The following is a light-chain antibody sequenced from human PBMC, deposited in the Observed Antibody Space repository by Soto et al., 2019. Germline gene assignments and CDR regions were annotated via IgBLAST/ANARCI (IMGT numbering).Light chain of an antibody. V-gene: IGKV3-15*01. J-gene: IGKJ1*01. Sequence: IVMTQSPATLSVSPGERATLSCRASQSVSSSLAWYQQKPGQAPRLLIYDASTRATGIPARFSGSGSGTEFTLTISGLQSEDFAVYCCQQYNNWRTFGQGTKVDIK. CDR1: QSVSSS. CDR3: QQYNNWRT. CDR2: DAS.